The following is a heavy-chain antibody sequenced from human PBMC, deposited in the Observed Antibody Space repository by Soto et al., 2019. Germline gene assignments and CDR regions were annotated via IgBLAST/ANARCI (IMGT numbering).Heavy chain of an antibody. D-gene: IGHD1-7*01. CDR1: GFPFSSYG. V-gene: IGHV3-23*01. CDR3: AKDRRAGGNYGFYSDF. Sequence: EVQLLESGGGLVQPGGSLRLSCAACGFPFSSYGMTWLRQAPGKGLEWVSFSSATGAGTYYADSVKGRFTISRDNSKNTLYLQMTSLRADDTAVYYCAKDRRAGGNYGFYSDFWGQGALVIVSS. CDR2: SSATGAGT. J-gene: IGHJ4*02.